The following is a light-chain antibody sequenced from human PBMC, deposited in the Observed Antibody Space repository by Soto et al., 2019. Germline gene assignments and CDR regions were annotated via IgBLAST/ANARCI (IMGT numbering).Light chain of an antibody. CDR2: TNS. V-gene: IGLV1-44*01. J-gene: IGLJ2*01. Sequence: QSVLTQPPSASGPPGQRVTISCSGRASNIGSNFVSWYQVVPGTAPKLLIYTNSHRPSGVPDGFSGSRSGTSASLDISGLQSDDEADYFCATWDDNVKGPVFGGGTKVTVL. CDR1: ASNIGSNF. CDR3: ATWDDNVKGPV.